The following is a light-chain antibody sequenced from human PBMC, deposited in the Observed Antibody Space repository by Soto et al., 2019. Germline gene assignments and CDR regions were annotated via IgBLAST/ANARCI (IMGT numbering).Light chain of an antibody. CDR1: SSDVGGYKY. V-gene: IGLV2-8*01. Sequence: QSALTQHPSASGSPGQSVTISCTGTSSDVGGYKYVSWYQQHPGIAPKLMIFEVNKRPSGVPDRFSGSKSGNTASLTVSGLQAEDEADYYCSSYAGINNLGVFGTGTKLTVL. J-gene: IGLJ1*01. CDR2: EVN. CDR3: SSYAGINNLGV.